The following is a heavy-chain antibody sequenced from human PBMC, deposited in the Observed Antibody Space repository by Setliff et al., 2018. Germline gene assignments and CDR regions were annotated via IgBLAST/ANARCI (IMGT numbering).Heavy chain of an antibody. D-gene: IGHD2-15*01. CDR2: INPNSGGT. V-gene: IGHV1-2*06. J-gene: IGHJ3*02. Sequence: RASVKVSCKASGYTFTGYYMHWVRQAPGQGLEWMGRINPNSGGTNYAQKFQGRVTMTWDTSISTAYMELSRLRSDDTAVYYCATPRSGIIDAFDIWGQGTMVTVSS. CDR3: ATPRSGIIDAFDI. CDR1: GYTFTGYY.